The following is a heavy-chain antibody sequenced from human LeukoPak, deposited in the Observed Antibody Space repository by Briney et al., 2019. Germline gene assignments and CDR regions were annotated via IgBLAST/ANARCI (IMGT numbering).Heavy chain of an antibody. J-gene: IGHJ4*02. CDR1: GFAFSSYA. CDR3: ARETAFDY. Sequence: GGSLRLSCAASGFAFSSYAMHWVRQAPGKGLEWVAVIWYDGSNKYYADSVKGRFTISRDNSKNTLFLQMNSLRAEDTAVYYCARETAFDYWGQGTLVTVSS. V-gene: IGHV3-33*01. D-gene: IGHD2-21*02. CDR2: IWYDGSNK.